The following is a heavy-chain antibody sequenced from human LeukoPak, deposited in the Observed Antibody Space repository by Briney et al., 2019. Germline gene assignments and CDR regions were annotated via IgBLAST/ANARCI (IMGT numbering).Heavy chain of an antibody. CDR2: ISPSGGST. Sequence: ASVKVSCKASGYTFTSYYMHWVRQAPGQGLEWMGIISPSGGSTSYAQKFQGRVTMTRDTSTSTVYMELSSLRSEDTAVYYCASLPYYYDSSGLEFDYWGQGTLVTVSS. J-gene: IGHJ4*02. CDR3: ASLPYYYDSSGLEFDY. D-gene: IGHD3-22*01. CDR1: GYTFTSYY. V-gene: IGHV1-46*01.